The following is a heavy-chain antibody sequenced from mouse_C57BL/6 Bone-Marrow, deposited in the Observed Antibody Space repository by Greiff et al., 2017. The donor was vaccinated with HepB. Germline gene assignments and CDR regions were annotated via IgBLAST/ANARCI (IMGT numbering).Heavy chain of an antibody. J-gene: IGHJ4*01. CDR2: ISNGGGST. D-gene: IGHD1-1*01. CDR3: ARQEGITTVVAHYYAMDY. V-gene: IGHV5-12*01. Sequence: EVKLVESGGGLVQPGGSLKLSCAASGFTFSDYYMYWVRQTPEKRLEWVAYISNGGGSTYYPDTVKGRFTISRDNAKNTLYLQMSRLKSEDTAMYYCARQEGITTVVAHYYAMDYWGQVTSVTVSS. CDR1: GFTFSDYY.